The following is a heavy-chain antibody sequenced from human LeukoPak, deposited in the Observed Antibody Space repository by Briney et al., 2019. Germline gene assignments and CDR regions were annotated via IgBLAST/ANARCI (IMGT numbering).Heavy chain of an antibody. CDR1: GLTFSNYN. J-gene: IGHJ6*03. V-gene: IGHV3-21*01. CDR3: ARDPYNGYYGDDYYYYMDV. D-gene: IGHD4-17*01. Sequence: GGSLRLSCAASGLTFSNYNMNWVRQTPGKGLEWVSSITRDSIYTFHADSVKGRFTISRDNAKNSLSLQMNSLRAEDTAVYYCARDPYNGYYGDDYYYYMDVWGKGTTVTISS. CDR2: ITRDSIYT.